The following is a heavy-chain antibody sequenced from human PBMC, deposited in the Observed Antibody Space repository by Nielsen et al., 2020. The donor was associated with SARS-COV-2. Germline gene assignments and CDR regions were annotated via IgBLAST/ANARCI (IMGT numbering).Heavy chain of an antibody. CDR3: AKVYLSSGSYSYYYYYYGMDV. Sequence: GESLKISCAASGFTFSSYAMHWVRQAPGKGLEWVAVISYDGSNKYYADSVKGRFTISRDNSKNTLYLQMNSLRAEDTAVYYCAKVYLSSGSYSYYYYYYGMDVWGQGTTVTVSS. D-gene: IGHD1-26*01. CDR2: ISYDGSNK. J-gene: IGHJ6*02. V-gene: IGHV3-30-3*01. CDR1: GFTFSSYA.